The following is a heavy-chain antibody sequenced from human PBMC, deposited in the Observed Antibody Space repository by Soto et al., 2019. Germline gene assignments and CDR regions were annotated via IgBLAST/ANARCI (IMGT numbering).Heavy chain of an antibody. V-gene: IGHV3-9*01. CDR1: GFNFDDYV. J-gene: IGHJ4*02. D-gene: IGHD5-12*01. CDR2: ISWNGDDI. Sequence: GGSLRLSCAASGFNFDDYVMHWVRQAPGKGLEWVASISWNGDDIGYADSVKGRFTISRDNAKNSLFLQMNSLRTEDSGLYYCEKDVKPTWLQQIDSWGQGTLVTVSS. CDR3: EKDVKPTWLQQIDS.